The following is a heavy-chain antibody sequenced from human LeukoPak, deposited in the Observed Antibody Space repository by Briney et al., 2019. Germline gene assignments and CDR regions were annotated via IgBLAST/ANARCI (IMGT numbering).Heavy chain of an antibody. V-gene: IGHV4-34*01. D-gene: IGHD3-22*01. Sequence: SETLSLTCAVYGGSFSGYYWSWIRQPPGKGLEWIGEINHSGSTNYNPSLKSRVTISVDTSKNQFSLKLSSVTAADTAVYYCARDGPYYYDSSGSDAFDIWGQGTMITVSS. J-gene: IGHJ3*02. CDR1: GGSFSGYY. CDR2: INHSGST. CDR3: ARDGPYYYDSSGSDAFDI.